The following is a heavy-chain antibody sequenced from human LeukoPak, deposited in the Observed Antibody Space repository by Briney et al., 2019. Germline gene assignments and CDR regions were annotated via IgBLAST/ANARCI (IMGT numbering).Heavy chain of an antibody. CDR1: GYTFTSYY. J-gene: IGHJ4*02. D-gene: IGHD6-13*01. CDR3: ARTWSSSWYQDYFDC. V-gene: IGHV1-8*02. CDR2: MNPNSGNT. Sequence: ASVKVSCKASGYTFTSYYMHWVRQATGQGLEWMGWMNPNSGNTGYAQKFQGRVTMTRNTSISTAYMELSSLRSEDTAVYYCARTWSSSWYQDYFDCWGQGTLVTVSS.